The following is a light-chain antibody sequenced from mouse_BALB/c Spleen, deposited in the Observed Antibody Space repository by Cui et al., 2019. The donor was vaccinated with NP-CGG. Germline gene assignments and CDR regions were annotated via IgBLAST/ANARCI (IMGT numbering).Light chain of an antibody. Sequence: QAVVTQESALTTSPGETVTLTCRSSTGAVTTSNYANWVHEKPDHLFTGLIGGTNNRAPGVPARFSGSLIGDKAALTISGAQNGDEAIYFCSLWCSNHWVFGGGTKLTVL. V-gene: IGLV1*01. CDR3: SLWCSNHWV. J-gene: IGLJ1*01. CDR2: GTN. CDR1: TGAVTTSNY.